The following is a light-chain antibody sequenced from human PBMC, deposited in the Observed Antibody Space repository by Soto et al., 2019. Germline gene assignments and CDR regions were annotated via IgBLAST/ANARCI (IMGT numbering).Light chain of an antibody. CDR3: QQYKNWPPEYT. V-gene: IGKV3D-15*01. CDR1: QNIRDY. Sequence: ETVLTQSPATLSLSPGERATLSCRASQNIRDYLIWYQQKPGQAPRLLIYDASSRATGVPARFSGSGSGTEFTLTISSLQSEDFAVYYCQQYKNWPPEYTFGQGTKLEIK. CDR2: DAS. J-gene: IGKJ2*01.